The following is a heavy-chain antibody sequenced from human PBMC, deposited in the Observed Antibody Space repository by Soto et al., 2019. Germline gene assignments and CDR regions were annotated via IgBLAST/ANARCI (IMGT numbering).Heavy chain of an antibody. D-gene: IGHD3-3*01. V-gene: IGHV4-59*01. Sequence: SETLSLSCTISGDSMRNYFWGWIRQPPGKGREWMGYFYNSGSTNYNPSLKSRVTMSIDTSKSQFSLKLTSVTAADTALYYCARDLPDFWSGHYTSSSAFDLWGQGTMGTVS. CDR1: GDSMRNYF. CDR3: ARDLPDFWSGHYTSSSAFDL. J-gene: IGHJ3*01. CDR2: FYNSGST.